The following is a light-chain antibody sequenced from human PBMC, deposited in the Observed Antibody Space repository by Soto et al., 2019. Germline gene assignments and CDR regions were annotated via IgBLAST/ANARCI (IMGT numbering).Light chain of an antibody. J-gene: IGLJ7*01. CDR2: DND. CDR1: TSNIGDNY. Sequence: QSVLTQPPSVSAAPGQKVTISCSGSTSNIGDNYVSWYQQFPGTAPKLLIYDNDKRRSGIPDRFSGSQSGTSATLGITGLQTGDEADYYCGTWDTSLSAAVFGGGTQLTVL. CDR3: GTWDTSLSAAV. V-gene: IGLV1-51*01.